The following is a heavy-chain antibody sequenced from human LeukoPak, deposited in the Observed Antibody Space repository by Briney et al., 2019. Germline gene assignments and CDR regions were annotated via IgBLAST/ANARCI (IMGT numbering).Heavy chain of an antibody. CDR3: AKARTNWGLNYFDY. CDR2: ISYDGSNK. J-gene: IGHJ4*02. CDR1: GFTFSSYA. Sequence: PGGSLRLSCAASGFTFSSYAMSWVRQAPGKGLEWVAVISYDGSNKYYADSVKGRFTISRDNSKNTLYLQMNSLRAEDTAVYYCAKARTNWGLNYFDYWGQGTLVTVSS. D-gene: IGHD7-27*01. V-gene: IGHV3-30-3*01.